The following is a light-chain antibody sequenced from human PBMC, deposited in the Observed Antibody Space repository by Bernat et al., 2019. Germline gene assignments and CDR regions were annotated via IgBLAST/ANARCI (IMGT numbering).Light chain of an antibody. V-gene: IGKV1-39*01. CDR1: QTITRS. J-gene: IGKJ3*01. CDR2: AAS. Sequence: DIQMTQSPSSLSASPGDRVTITCRSSQTITRSLNWYQQKPGKAPKLLIYAASSLQSGVPSRFSGSGSETDFTLTISSLQPEDFATYFCQQSFSTPFAFGPGTKVEVK. CDR3: QQSFSTPFA.